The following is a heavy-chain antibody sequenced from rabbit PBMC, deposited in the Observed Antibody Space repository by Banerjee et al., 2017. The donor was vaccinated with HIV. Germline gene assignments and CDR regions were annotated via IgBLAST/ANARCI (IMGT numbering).Heavy chain of an antibody. J-gene: IGHJ4*01. CDR2: IGAAST. CDR1: GFSFSSNYW. V-gene: IGHV1S40*01. Sequence: QSLEESGGDLVKPGASLTLTCTASGFSFSSNYWLCWVRQAPGKGLEWIACIGAASTYYATWAKGRFTISKTSWTTVTLQMTSLTAADTASYFCARDLAGVIGWNFNLWGQGTLVTVS. CDR3: ARDLAGVIGWNFNL. D-gene: IGHD4-1*01.